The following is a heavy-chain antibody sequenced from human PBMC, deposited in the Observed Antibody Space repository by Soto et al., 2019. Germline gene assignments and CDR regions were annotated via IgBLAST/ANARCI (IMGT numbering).Heavy chain of an antibody. CDR2: ISGRDGST. V-gene: IGHV3-23*01. D-gene: IGHD6-19*01. CDR3: ASIAGGWLYYFDY. Sequence: GGSLRLSCAASEFTFSSYAMSWVRQAPGKGLEWVSSISGRDGSTYYADSVKGRFTISRDNSRNTLYLQMNSLRAEDTAVHYCASIAGGWLYYFDYWGQGTLGTVSS. CDR1: EFTFSSYA. J-gene: IGHJ4*02.